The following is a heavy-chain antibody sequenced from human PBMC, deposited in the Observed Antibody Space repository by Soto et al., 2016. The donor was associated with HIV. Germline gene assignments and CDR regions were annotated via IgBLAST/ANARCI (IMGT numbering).Heavy chain of an antibody. CDR3: AKREMVVVVDAFDI. D-gene: IGHD3-22*01. CDR2: ISDSGGST. Sequence: VQLVESGGGLVQPGRSLRVSCATSGFTFGDYAMNWVRQAPGKGLEWVSGISDSGGSTYYADSVKGRFTISRDNSKNTLYLQMNSLRAEDTALYYCAKREMVVVVDAFDIWGQGTMVTVSS. V-gene: IGHV3-23*04. J-gene: IGHJ3*02. CDR1: GFTFGDYA.